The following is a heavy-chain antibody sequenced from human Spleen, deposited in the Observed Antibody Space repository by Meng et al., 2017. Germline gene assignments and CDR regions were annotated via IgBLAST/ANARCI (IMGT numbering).Heavy chain of an antibody. CDR2: IGHSGIT. CDR3: VRSSGWVRTGFDP. CDR1: GGSISTSGYY. J-gene: IGHJ5*02. V-gene: IGHV4-39*01. D-gene: IGHD6-19*01. Sequence: PQLQESGRALVKPSEALSLTCRVSGGSISTSGYYWGWIRQPPGKGLEWIGSIGHSGITYYTPSLKSRVTVSIDTSKSQFSLKLTSVTAADTAVYYCVRSSGWVRTGFDPWGQGTPVTVSS.